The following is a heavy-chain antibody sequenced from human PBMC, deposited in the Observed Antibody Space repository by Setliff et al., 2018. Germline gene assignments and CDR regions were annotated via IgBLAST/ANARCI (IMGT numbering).Heavy chain of an antibody. Sequence: GGSLTISCAASGFTFRTYGMHWVRQAPGKGLEWVAAIWYDESNIYYGDSVKGRFTISRDNYENTLYLQMNSLRAEDTAVYYCAKVNNRFWSGYYPYYYGMDVWGQGTTVTVSS. V-gene: IGHV3-33*06. CDR3: AKVNNRFWSGYYPYYYGMDV. D-gene: IGHD3-3*01. CDR2: IWYDESNI. CDR1: GFTFRTYG. J-gene: IGHJ6*02.